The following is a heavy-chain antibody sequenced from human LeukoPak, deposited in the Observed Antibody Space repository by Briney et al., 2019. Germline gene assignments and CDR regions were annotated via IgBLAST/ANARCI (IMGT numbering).Heavy chain of an antibody. D-gene: IGHD1-26*01. V-gene: IGHV3-64*01. CDR2: ISKNGGNT. Sequence: WESLRLSCAASGFTLSSYAMHWVRQAPGKGLEYVSAISKNGGNTYYANSVKGRFSISRDNSKNTLYLQMGSLRTEDMAVYYCARVGEGRYYQYYYMDVWGKGTTVTVSS. CDR1: GFTLSSYA. CDR3: ARVGEGRYYQYYYMDV. J-gene: IGHJ6*03.